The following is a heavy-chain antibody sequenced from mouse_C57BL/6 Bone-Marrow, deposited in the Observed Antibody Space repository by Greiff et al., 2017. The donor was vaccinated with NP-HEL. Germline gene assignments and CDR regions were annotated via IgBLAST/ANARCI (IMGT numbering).Heavy chain of an antibody. V-gene: IGHV5-16*01. CDR3: AREQGIYDGYPYYFDY. J-gene: IGHJ2*01. D-gene: IGHD2-3*01. CDR2: INYDGSST. Sequence: DVKLVESEGGLVQPGSSMKLSCTASGFTFSDYYMAWVRQVPEKGLEWVANINYDGSSTYYLDSLKSRFIISRDNAKNILYLQMSSLKSEDTATYYCAREQGIYDGYPYYFDYWGQGTTLTVSS. CDR1: GFTFSDYY.